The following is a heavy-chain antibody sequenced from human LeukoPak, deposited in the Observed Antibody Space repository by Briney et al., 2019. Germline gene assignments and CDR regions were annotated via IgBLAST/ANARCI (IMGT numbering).Heavy chain of an antibody. Sequence: SVKVSCKASGGTFSSYAISWVRHAPGQGLEWMGGIIPIFGTANYAQKFQGRVTITTDESTSTAYMELSSLRSEDTAVYYCARAGDIVVVPAANWFDPWGQGTLVTVSS. CDR1: GGTFSSYA. D-gene: IGHD2-2*01. CDR2: IIPIFGTA. V-gene: IGHV1-69*05. CDR3: ARAGDIVVVPAANWFDP. J-gene: IGHJ5*02.